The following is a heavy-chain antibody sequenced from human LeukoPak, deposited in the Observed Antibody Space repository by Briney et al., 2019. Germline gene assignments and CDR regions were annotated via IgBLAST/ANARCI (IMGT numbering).Heavy chain of an antibody. Sequence: GGSLRLSCVASGFTFSRYVIHWVRQAPGKGLEWVAVISKDGSDEYYADSVKGRFTVSRDTSKNSLYLQMNSLRAEDTAVYYCAREELYDSSGYYVDWGQGTLVTVSS. CDR3: AREELYDSSGYYVD. CDR2: ISKDGSDE. V-gene: IGHV3-30*04. CDR1: GFTFSRYV. J-gene: IGHJ4*02. D-gene: IGHD3-22*01.